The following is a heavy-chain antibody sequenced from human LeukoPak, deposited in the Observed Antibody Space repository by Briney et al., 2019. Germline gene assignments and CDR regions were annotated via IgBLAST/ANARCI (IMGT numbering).Heavy chain of an antibody. CDR2: IYYSGST. Sequence: SETLSLTCTVSGGSISSYYWSWIRQPPGKGLEWIGYIYYSGSTNYNPSLKSRVTMSVDTSKNQFSLKLSSVTAADTAVYYCARLYYYDSSGYYSSNFDYWGQGTLVTVSS. CDR1: GGSISSYY. V-gene: IGHV4-59*08. J-gene: IGHJ4*02. CDR3: ARLYYYDSSGYYSSNFDY. D-gene: IGHD3-22*01.